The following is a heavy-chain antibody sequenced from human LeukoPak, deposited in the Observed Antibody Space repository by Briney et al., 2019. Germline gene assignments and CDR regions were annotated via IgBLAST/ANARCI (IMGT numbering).Heavy chain of an antibody. Sequence: GGSLRLSCAASGFTFSSYVMSWVRQAPGKGLEWVSTISSSGGSTYYADSVKGRFTVSRDNSKSTLYLQMNSLRAEDTAVYYCAKDVPTAYFDYWGQGTLVTVSS. J-gene: IGHJ4*02. V-gene: IGHV3-23*01. CDR2: ISSSGGST. CDR1: GFTFSSYV. D-gene: IGHD2-2*01. CDR3: AKDVPTAYFDY.